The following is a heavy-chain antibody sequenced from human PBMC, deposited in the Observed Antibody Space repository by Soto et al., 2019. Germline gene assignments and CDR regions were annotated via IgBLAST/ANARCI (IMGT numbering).Heavy chain of an antibody. CDR2: ISGSGGST. CDR3: AKDAGGRAYSTAWYEFDY. V-gene: IGHV3-23*01. Sequence: GGSLRLSCAASGFTFSSYAMSWVRQAPGKGLEWVSAISGSGGSTYYADSVKGRFTISRDNSKNTLYLQMNSLRAEDTAVYYCAKDAGGRAYSTAWYEFDYWGQGTLVTVSS. J-gene: IGHJ4*02. D-gene: IGHD6-13*01. CDR1: GFTFSSYA.